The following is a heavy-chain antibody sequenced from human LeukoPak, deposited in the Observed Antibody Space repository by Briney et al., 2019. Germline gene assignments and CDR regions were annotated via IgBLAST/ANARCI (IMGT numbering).Heavy chain of an antibody. Sequence: SQTLSLTCTVSGGSISSGSYYWSWLRQPAGTGLEWIGRNYTSGSTNYNPSLKSRVTISVDTSKNQLSLKLSSVTAADTAVYYCARVGYYDSFDAFDIWGQGTMVTVSS. CDR2: NYTSGST. CDR3: ARVGYYDSFDAFDI. CDR1: GGSISSGSYY. V-gene: IGHV4-61*02. J-gene: IGHJ3*02. D-gene: IGHD3-22*01.